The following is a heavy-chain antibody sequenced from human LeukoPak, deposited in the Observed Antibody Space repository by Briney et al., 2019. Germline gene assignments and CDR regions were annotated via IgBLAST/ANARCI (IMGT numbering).Heavy chain of an antibody. V-gene: IGHV3-23*01. CDR1: GFTFSSYA. CDR2: ISGSGGST. D-gene: IGHD6-19*01. Sequence: GGSLRLSCAASGFTFSSYAMSWVHEAPGKGLEWVSAISGSGGSTYYADSVKGRFTISRDSSKNTLYLQMNSLRAEDTAVYYCAKDHSSGWRDWGQGTLVTVSS. CDR3: AKDHSSGWRD. J-gene: IGHJ4*02.